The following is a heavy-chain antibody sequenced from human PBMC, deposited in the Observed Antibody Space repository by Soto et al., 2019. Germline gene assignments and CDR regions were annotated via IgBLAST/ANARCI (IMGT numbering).Heavy chain of an antibody. J-gene: IGHJ5*02. CDR3: ARHPERIAEIGWFDP. D-gene: IGHD6-13*01. V-gene: IGHV3-48*01. CDR2: ISSSSSTI. CDR1: GFTFSSYS. Sequence: PGGSLRFSCAASGFTFSSYSMNWVRQAPGKGLEWVPYISSSSSTIYYADSVKGRFTVSRDNAKNSLYLQMNSLRAEDTAVYYCARHPERIAEIGWFDPWGQGTLVTVSS.